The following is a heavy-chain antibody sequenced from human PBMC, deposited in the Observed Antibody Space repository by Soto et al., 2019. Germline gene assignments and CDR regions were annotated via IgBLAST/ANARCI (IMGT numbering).Heavy chain of an antibody. CDR2: FSSGGGGT. Sequence: GGSLRLSCTASGFTFSNDAMSWVRQAPGKGLEWVSTFSSGGGGTYYADSVKGRFTSSRDNSKNTLSLQMNSRRAEDTAVYYCTKANRYCSGANCFTFDYWGLGTLVTVSS. CDR3: TKANRYCSGANCFTFDY. CDR1: GFTFSNDA. D-gene: IGHD2-15*01. V-gene: IGHV3-23*01. J-gene: IGHJ4*02.